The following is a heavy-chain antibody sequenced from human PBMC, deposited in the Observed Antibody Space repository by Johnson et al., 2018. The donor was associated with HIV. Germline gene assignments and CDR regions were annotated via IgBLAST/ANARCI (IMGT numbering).Heavy chain of an antibody. CDR3: ASLVGSSSGEAFDI. V-gene: IGHV3-20*04. CDR2: INWNGGST. J-gene: IGHJ3*02. D-gene: IGHD6-6*01. CDR1: GFTFDDYG. Sequence: VLLVESGGGLVQPGRSLRLSCVASGFTFDDYGMSWVRQAPGKGLEWVSGINWNGGSTGYADSVKGRFTISRDNAKNSLYLQMNSLRAEDTAVYYCASLVGSSSGEAFDIWGQGTMVTVSS.